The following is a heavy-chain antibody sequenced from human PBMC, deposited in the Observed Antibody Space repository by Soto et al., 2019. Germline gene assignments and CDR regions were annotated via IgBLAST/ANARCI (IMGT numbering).Heavy chain of an antibody. CDR3: AGGDTYYAMGV. Sequence: QLQLVESGGGVLQPGRSLRLSCAASGFTFSNYIMHWVRQAPGKGLEWVAFISYDGSNKDYADSVKGRFTISRDNSKNELYLQLSSLRPEDTAVYYCAGGDTYYAMGVWGQGNTVTVSS. D-gene: IGHD5-18*01. CDR2: ISYDGSNK. CDR1: GFTFSNYI. V-gene: IGHV3-30-3*01. J-gene: IGHJ6*02.